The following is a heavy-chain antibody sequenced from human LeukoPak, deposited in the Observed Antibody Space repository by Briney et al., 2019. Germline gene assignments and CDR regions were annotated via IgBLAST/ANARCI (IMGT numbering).Heavy chain of an antibody. CDR3: VNWAGHCGDTICQTPDNCFDP. D-gene: IGHD2-2*01. V-gene: IGHV1-24*01. CDR2: FDPEDGKT. CDR1: GYTLSELS. Sequence: GASVKVSCKVSGYTLSELSMHWVRQAPGKGLEWMGGFDPEDGKTIYAQKFRDKVILTEDTSTDTAYMELTILTFEDTAVYYCVNWAGHCGDTICQTPDNCFDPWGQGTLVTVSS. J-gene: IGHJ5*02.